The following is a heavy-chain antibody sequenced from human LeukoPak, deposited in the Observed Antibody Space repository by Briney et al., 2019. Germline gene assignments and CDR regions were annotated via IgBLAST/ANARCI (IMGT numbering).Heavy chain of an antibody. V-gene: IGHV1-24*01. CDR1: GYTFTGYY. Sequence: ASVKVSCKASGYTFTGYYMHWVRQAPGKGLEWMGGFDPEDGETIYAQKFQGRVTMTEGTSTDTAYMELSSLRSEDTAVYYCATDLSRYDFWSGYPTWGQGTLVTVSS. D-gene: IGHD3-3*01. CDR3: ATDLSRYDFWSGYPT. J-gene: IGHJ5*02. CDR2: FDPEDGET.